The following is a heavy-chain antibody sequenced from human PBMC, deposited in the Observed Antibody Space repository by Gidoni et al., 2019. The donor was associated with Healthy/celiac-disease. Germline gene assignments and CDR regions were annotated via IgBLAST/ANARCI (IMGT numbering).Heavy chain of an antibody. CDR2: ISGRGGST. Sequence: EVQLLESGGGLVQPGGSLSLSCADSGFTFSSYAMSWVRQAQGKGLAWVSAISGRGGSTYYADSVKGRFTISRDNAKNTLYLQMNSLRAEDTAVYYCAKDLSDSSGWGPDAFDIWGQGTMVTVSA. V-gene: IGHV3-23*01. J-gene: IGHJ3*02. D-gene: IGHD6-19*01. CDR1: GFTFSSYA. CDR3: AKDLSDSSGWGPDAFDI.